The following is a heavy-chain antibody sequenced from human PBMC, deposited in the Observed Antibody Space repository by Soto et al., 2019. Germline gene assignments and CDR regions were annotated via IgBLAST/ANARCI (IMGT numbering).Heavy chain of an antibody. J-gene: IGHJ5*02. CDR3: VRASRITMVRGVIGWFDP. V-gene: IGHV1-18*04. CDR2: ISAYNGNT. D-gene: IGHD3-10*01. Sequence: ASVKVSCKASGYTFTCYGISWVRQAPGQGLEWMGWISAYNGNTNYAQKLQGRVTMTTDTSTSTAYMELRSLRSDDTAVYYCVRASRITMVRGVIGWFDPWGQGTLVTVSS. CDR1: GYTFTCYG.